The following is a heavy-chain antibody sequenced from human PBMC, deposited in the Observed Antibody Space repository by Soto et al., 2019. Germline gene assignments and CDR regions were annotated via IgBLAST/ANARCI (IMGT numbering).Heavy chain of an antibody. D-gene: IGHD6-6*01. CDR3: ARASSIAARLFDY. Sequence: GASVKVSCKASGYTFTDYYMHWVRQAPGQGLEWMGWINPSSGGTNYAQKFQGWVTMTRDTSISTAYMELSRLRSDDTAVYYCARASSIAARLFDYWGQGTLVTVSS. J-gene: IGHJ4*02. CDR1: GYTFTDYY. CDR2: INPSSGGT. V-gene: IGHV1-2*04.